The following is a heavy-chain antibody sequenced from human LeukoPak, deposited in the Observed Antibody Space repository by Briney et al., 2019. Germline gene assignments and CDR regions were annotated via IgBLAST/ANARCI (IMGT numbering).Heavy chain of an antibody. CDR2: IYYSGST. CDR1: GGSISSGDYY. CDR3: ARYDDSSGLVDY. V-gene: IGHV4-30-4*01. D-gene: IGHD3-22*01. Sequence: TSQTLSLTCTVSGGSISSGDYYWRWIRQPPGKGLEWIGYIYYSGSTYYNPSLKSRVTISVDTSKNQFSLKLSSVTAADTAVYYCARYDDSSGLVDYWGQGTLVTVSS. J-gene: IGHJ4*02.